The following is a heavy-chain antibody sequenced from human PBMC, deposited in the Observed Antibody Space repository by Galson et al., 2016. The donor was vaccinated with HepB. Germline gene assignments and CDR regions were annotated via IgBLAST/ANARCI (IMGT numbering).Heavy chain of an antibody. Sequence: SVKVSCKASGGSFSTYAISWVRQAPGQGLEWMGGIIPVFGTPNYAQKFQGRVTITADKSTTTAYMDLSSLRSEDTAVYYCAFRRFGELLGDMDVWGQGTLVTVSS. J-gene: IGHJ3*01. CDR2: IIPVFGTP. CDR3: AFRRFGELLGDMDV. CDR1: GGSFSTYA. V-gene: IGHV1-69*06. D-gene: IGHD3-10*01.